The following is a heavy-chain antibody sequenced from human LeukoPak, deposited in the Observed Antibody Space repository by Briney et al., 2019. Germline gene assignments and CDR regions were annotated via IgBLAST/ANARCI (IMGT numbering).Heavy chain of an antibody. V-gene: IGHV3-30*01. Sequence: GRSLRLSCAASGFTFSSYAMHWVRQAPGKGLEWVAVISYDGSNKYYADSVKGRFTISRDNSKNTLYLQMNSLRAEDTAVYYCAREGMVVAPRYSSYFDYWGQGTLVTDSS. CDR3: AREGMVVAPRYSSYFDY. J-gene: IGHJ4*02. D-gene: IGHD2-15*01. CDR2: ISYDGSNK. CDR1: GFTFSSYA.